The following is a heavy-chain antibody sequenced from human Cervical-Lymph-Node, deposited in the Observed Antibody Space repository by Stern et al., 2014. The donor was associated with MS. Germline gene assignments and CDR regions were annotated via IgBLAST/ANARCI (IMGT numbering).Heavy chain of an antibody. D-gene: IGHD3-3*01. CDR1: GYTFTSDD. V-gene: IGHV1-8*01. Sequence: VQLAQSGAEVKKPGASLKVSCKASGYTFTSDDINWVRQVPGQGLEWMGWMNPDSGDTGYAQKFRGKFTITRDLSISTAYMEMTSLKSEDTAVYYCTRGWSAWGQGTLVTVSS. CDR2: MNPDSGDT. CDR3: TRGWSA. J-gene: IGHJ4*02.